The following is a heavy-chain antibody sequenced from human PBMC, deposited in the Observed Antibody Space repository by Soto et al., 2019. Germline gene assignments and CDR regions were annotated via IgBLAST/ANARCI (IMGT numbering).Heavy chain of an antibody. J-gene: IGHJ4*02. V-gene: IGHV5-51*01. CDR3: TRYSGSYWHYLDF. D-gene: IGHD1-26*01. CDR1: GYSFASHW. CDR2: IYPGDSDT. Sequence: PGESLKISCKGSGYSFASHWVAWVRQMPEKGLEWIGTIYPGDSDTKYSSAFRGHVTISADTSVSTAYLQWRSLEATDSAIYYCTRYSGSYWHYLDFWGQGTRVPVSS.